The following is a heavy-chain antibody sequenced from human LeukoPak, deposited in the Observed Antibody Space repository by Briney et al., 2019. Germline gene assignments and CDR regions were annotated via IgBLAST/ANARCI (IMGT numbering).Heavy chain of an antibody. D-gene: IGHD2-2*01. CDR1: GFTFSSYS. CDR3: ARYCSSTSCYLAHAFDI. V-gene: IGHV3-48*02. CDR2: IISSATTT. Sequence: GGSLRLSCAASGFTFSSYSMNWVRQAPGKGLEWVSYIISSATTTDYADSVKGRFTISRDNAKNSLYLQMNSMRDEDTAVYYCARYCSSTSCYLAHAFDIWGQGTMVTVSS. J-gene: IGHJ3*02.